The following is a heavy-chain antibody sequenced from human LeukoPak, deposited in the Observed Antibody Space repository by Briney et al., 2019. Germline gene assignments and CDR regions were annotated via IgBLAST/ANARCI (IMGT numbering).Heavy chain of an antibody. V-gene: IGHV3-21*01. CDR3: ARDLSMDDAFDI. D-gene: IGHD3-10*01. J-gene: IGHJ3*02. Sequence: GGSLRLSCAASGFTFSSYCMNWVRQAPGKGLEWVSSISSSSSYIYYADSVKGRFTISRDNAKNSLYLQMNSLRAEDTAVYYCARDLSMDDAFDIWGQGTMATVSS. CDR2: ISSSSSYI. CDR1: GFTFSSYC.